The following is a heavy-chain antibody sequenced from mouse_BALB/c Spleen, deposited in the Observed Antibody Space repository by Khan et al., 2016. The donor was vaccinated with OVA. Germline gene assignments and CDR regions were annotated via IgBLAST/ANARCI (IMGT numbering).Heavy chain of an antibody. CDR1: GFSFSNYG. D-gene: IGHD2-4*01. J-gene: IGHJ3*01. V-gene: IGHV2-9*02. Sequence: QVQLKESGPGLVAPSQSLSITCTVSGFSFSNYGIHWVRQPPGKGLEWLGVIWTGGITTYNSALMSRLIISKDNSKSQVFLKMNRLQTDDTASYYWARSYDYDVGGFAYWGQGILVTVAA. CDR3: ARSYDYDVGGFAY. CDR2: IWTGGIT.